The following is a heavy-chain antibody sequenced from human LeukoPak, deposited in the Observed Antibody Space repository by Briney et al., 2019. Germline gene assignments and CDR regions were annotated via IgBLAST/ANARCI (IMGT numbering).Heavy chain of an antibody. CDR2: ISSSGST. CDR3: ARVGRGDHSWGSYYCDH. CDR1: GDSFSSYH. Sequence: PSETLSLTCTVSVSGDSFSSYHWSWLRQPPGKGLEWIGYISSSGSTSYNPSLKSRLTISVDTSKNQFSLKLTSVTAADTAVYYCARVGRGDHSWGSYYCDHWGQGTLVSVSS. V-gene: IGHV4-59*01. D-gene: IGHD3-16*01. J-gene: IGHJ4*02.